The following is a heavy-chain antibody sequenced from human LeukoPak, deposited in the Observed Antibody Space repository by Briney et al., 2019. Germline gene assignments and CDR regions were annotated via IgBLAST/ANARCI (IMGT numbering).Heavy chain of an antibody. CDR1: DGSISSGGYY. D-gene: IGHD3-10*01. J-gene: IGHJ6*02. CDR3: ARDPLMVRGGNYYYYGMDV. V-gene: IGHV4-31*03. CDR2: IYYSGST. Sequence: SETLSLICTVSDGSISSGGYYWSWIRQHPGKGLEWIGYIYYSGSTYYNPSLKSRVTISVDTSKNQFSLKLSSVTAADTAVYYCARDPLMVRGGNYYYYGMDVWGQGTTVTVSS.